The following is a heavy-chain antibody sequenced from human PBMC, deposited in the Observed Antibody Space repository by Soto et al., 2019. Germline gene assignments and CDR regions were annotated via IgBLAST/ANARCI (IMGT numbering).Heavy chain of an antibody. Sequence: EVQLVESGGGLVQPGGSLRLSCAASGFTFSNYWMYWVRQAPGKGLVWVSRINSDGSVSSYADSVKGRLTISRDNVKNTLYLQMDSLRAEDTAVYYCARGDCVGGTCYSLAGSFYYYVDVWGTGTTVTVFS. CDR2: INSDGSVS. V-gene: IGHV3-74*01. D-gene: IGHD2-15*01. J-gene: IGHJ6*03. CDR3: ARGDCVGGTCYSLAGSFYYYVDV. CDR1: GFTFSNYW.